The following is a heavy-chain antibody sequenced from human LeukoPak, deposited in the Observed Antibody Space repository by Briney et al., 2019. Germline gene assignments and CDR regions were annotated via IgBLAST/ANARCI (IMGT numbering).Heavy chain of an antibody. J-gene: IGHJ6*02. CDR3: AVGPGDCSGGSCYRYYYGMDV. CDR1: GYTFTSYY. CDR2: INPSGGST. V-gene: IGHV1-46*01. D-gene: IGHD2-15*01. Sequence: ASVKVSCKASGYTFTSYYMHWVRQAPGQGLEWMGIINPSGGSTSYAQKFQGRVTMTRDTSTSTVYMELSSLRPEDTAVYYCAVGPGDCSGGSCYRYYYGMDVWGQGTTVTVSS.